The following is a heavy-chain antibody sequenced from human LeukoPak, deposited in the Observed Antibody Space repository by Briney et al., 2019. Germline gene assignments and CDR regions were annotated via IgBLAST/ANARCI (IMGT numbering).Heavy chain of an antibody. V-gene: IGHV1-8*01. Sequence: ASVKVSCKASGYAFTSNKINWVRQAPGQGLEWLGWMNPKSGETGYSQKFQGRVTMTTDTSISTAYLDPSSLRSEDTAVYYCARGPREDSNYVWFDPWGQGTLVTVSS. CDR2: MNPKSGET. CDR1: GYAFTSNK. J-gene: IGHJ5*02. D-gene: IGHD4-4*01. CDR3: ARGPREDSNYVWFDP.